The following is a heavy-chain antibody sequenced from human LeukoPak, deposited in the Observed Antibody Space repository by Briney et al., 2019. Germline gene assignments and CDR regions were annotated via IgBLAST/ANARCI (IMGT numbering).Heavy chain of an antibody. CDR2: ISAYNGNT. CDR1: GYTFTSYG. CDR3: ARDISSVFWRSSYYYGMDV. D-gene: IGHD3-3*01. Sequence: ASVNVSCKASGYTFTSYGISWVRQAPGQGLEWMGWISAYNGNTNYAQKLQGRVTMTTDTSTSTAYMELRSLRSDDTAVYYCARDISSVFWRSSYYYGMDVWGQGTTVTVSS. V-gene: IGHV1-18*01. J-gene: IGHJ6*02.